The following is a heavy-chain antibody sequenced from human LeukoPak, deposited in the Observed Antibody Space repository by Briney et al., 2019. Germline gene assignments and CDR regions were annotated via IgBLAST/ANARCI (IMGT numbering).Heavy chain of an antibody. V-gene: IGHV3-21*04. CDR3: AKAPYGDYYFDY. CDR1: GFTFSSYS. D-gene: IGHD4-17*01. J-gene: IGHJ4*02. CDR2: ISSSSSYI. Sequence: GGSLRLSCAASGFTFSSYSMNWVRQAPGKGLEWVSSISSSSSYIYYADSVKGRFTISKDNAKNSLYLQMNSLRAEDTALYYCAKAPYGDYYFDYWGQGTLVTVSS.